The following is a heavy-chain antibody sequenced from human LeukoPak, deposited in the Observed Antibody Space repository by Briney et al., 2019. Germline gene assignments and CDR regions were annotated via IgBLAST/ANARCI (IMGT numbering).Heavy chain of an antibody. J-gene: IGHJ3*02. D-gene: IGHD3-10*01. Sequence: PSETLSLTCTVSGGSISSYYWGWIRQPPGKGLEWIGSIYYSGSTYYNPSLKSRVTISVDTSKNQFSLKLSSVTAADTAVYYCARESDRRGAFDIWGQGTMVTVSS. V-gene: IGHV4-39*02. CDR2: IYYSGST. CDR3: ARESDRRGAFDI. CDR1: GGSISSYY.